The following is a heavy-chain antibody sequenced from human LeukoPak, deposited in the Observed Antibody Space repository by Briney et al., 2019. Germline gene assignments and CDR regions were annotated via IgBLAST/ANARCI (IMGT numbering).Heavy chain of an antibody. CDR2: IYYSGST. CDR1: GVSISSYY. J-gene: IGHJ4*02. CDR3: ARVRYGSGSYSTYYFDY. Sequence: SETLSLTCTVSGVSISSYYWSWIRQPPGKGLEWIGYIYYSGSTNYNPSLKSRVTISVDTSKNQFSLKLSSVTAADTAVYYCARVRYGSGSYSTYYFDYWGQGTLVTVSS. D-gene: IGHD3-10*01. V-gene: IGHV4-59*01.